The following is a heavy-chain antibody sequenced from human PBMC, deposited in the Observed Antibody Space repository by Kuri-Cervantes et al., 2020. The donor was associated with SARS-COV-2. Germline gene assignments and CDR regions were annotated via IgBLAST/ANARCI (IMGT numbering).Heavy chain of an antibody. Sequence: GESLKISCAASGFTFSSYAMHWVRQAPGKGLEWVAVISYDGSNKYYADSVKGRFTISRDNSKNTLYLQMNSLRAEDTAVYYYAKILKDYYDILTGYNRGGMDVWGQGTTVTVSS. CDR1: GFTFSSYA. D-gene: IGHD3-9*01. J-gene: IGHJ6*02. CDR3: AKILKDYYDILTGYNRGGMDV. CDR2: ISYDGSNK. V-gene: IGHV3-30-3*02.